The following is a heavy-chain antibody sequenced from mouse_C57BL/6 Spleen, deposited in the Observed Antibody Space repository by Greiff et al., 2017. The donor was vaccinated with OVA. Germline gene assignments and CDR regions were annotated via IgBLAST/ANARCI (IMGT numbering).Heavy chain of an antibody. CDR1: GYTFTSYW. V-gene: IGHV1-50*01. CDR2: IDPSDRYT. D-gene: IGHD1-1*01. J-gene: IGHJ4*01. CDR3: ARTYGSSYGAMDY. Sequence: QVQLQQPGAELVKPGASVKLSCKASGYTFTSYWMQWVKQRPGQGLEWIGEIDPSDRYTNYNQKFKGKATLTVDTSSSTAYMQLSSLTSEDSAVYYCARTYGSSYGAMDYWGQGTSVTVSS.